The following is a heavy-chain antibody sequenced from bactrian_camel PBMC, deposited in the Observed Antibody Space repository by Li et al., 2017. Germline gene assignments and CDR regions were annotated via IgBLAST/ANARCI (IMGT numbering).Heavy chain of an antibody. CDR2: IDSDGNT. CDR1: EYTYSSYC. CDR3: KAVGSGGAWYCADSGN. J-gene: IGHJ6*01. D-gene: IGHD2*01. Sequence: HVQLVESGGGSVQAGGSLRLSCVNSEYTYSSYCMGWFRQAPGREREGVASIDSDGNTFYSDSVKGRFTISKDNAKNTLWLQMNSLKPEDTAMYYCKAVGSGGAWYCADSGNWGQGTQVTVS. V-gene: IGHV3S53*01.